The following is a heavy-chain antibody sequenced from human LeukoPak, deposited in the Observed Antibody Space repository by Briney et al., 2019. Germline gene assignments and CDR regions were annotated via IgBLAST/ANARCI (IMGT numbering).Heavy chain of an antibody. CDR1: GFTFDDYA. J-gene: IGHJ3*02. V-gene: IGHV3-9*01. D-gene: IGHD3-10*01. CDR3: AKGKGAGSGSYGAAFDI. Sequence: PGRSLRLSCAASGFTFDDYAMHWVRQAPGKGLEGVSGISWNSGSIGYADSVKGRFTISRDNAKNSLYLQMNSLRAEDTALYYCAKGKGAGSGSYGAAFDIWGQGTMVTVSS. CDR2: ISWNSGSI.